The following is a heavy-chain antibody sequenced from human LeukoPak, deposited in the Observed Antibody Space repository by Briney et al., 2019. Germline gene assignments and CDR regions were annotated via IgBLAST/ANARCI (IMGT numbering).Heavy chain of an antibody. Sequence: PGGSLRLSCAASGFTFSSYAMHWVRQAPGKGLEWVAVISYDGSNKYYADSVKGRFTISRDNSKNTLYLQMNSLRAEDTAVYYCAREGYCSSTSCYSVLWGYYYYYGMDVWGQGTTVTVSS. CDR1: GFTFSSYA. J-gene: IGHJ6*02. V-gene: IGHV3-30-3*01. D-gene: IGHD2-2*02. CDR2: ISYDGSNK. CDR3: AREGYCSSTSCYSVLWGYYYYYGMDV.